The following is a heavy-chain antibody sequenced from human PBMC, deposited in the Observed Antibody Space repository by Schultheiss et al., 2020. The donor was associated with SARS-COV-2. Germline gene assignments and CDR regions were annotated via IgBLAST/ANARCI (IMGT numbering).Heavy chain of an antibody. V-gene: IGHV1-18*04. Sequence: ASVKVSCKASGYTFTSYGISWVRQAPGQGLEWMGWISAYNGNTNYAQKLQGRVTMTTDTSTSTAYMELRSLRSEDTAVYYCARPYCNGGGCYVGHYFDYWGQGTPVTVSS. CDR1: GYTFTSYG. J-gene: IGHJ4*02. CDR2: ISAYNGNT. CDR3: ARPYCNGGGCYVGHYFDY. D-gene: IGHD2-15*01.